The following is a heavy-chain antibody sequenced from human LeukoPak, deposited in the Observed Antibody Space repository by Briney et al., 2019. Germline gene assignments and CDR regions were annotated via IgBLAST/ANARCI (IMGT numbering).Heavy chain of an antibody. CDR3: GRVVVVVTTWVFPYFDY. J-gene: IGHJ4*02. CDR1: GGSISISSYY. V-gene: IGHV4-39*01. D-gene: IGHD2-15*01. Sequence: PSETLSLTCTVSGGSISISSYYWGWIRQPPGKGLEWIGSIYYSGSTYYNPSLKSRVTISVDTSKNQFSLKLSSVTAADTAVYYCGRVVVVVTTWVFPYFDYWGQGTLVTVSS. CDR2: IYYSGST.